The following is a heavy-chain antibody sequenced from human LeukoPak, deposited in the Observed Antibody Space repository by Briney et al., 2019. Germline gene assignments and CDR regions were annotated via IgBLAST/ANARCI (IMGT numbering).Heavy chain of an antibody. V-gene: IGHV5-51*01. Sequence: GESLRISCKGSGYSFTSYWIGWVRQMPGKGLEWMGIIYPGDSDTRYSPSFQGQVTMSADKSISTAYLQWSSLKASDTAMYYCARLGDRMSVAMDVWGKGTTVTVSS. CDR1: GYSFTSYW. D-gene: IGHD3-10*01. CDR3: ARLGDRMSVAMDV. J-gene: IGHJ6*03. CDR2: IYPGDSDT.